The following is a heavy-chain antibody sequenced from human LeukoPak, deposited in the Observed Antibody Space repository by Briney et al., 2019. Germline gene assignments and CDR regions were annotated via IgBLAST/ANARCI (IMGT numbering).Heavy chain of an antibody. CDR2: INPSGGST. V-gene: IGHV1-46*01. Sequence: ASVKVSCKASGYTFTSYYMHWVRQAPGQGLEWMGIINPSGGSTSYAQKFQGRVTMTRNTSISTAYMELSSLRSEDTAVYYCATGSKYSSSWYGYWFDPWGQGTLVTVSS. CDR3: ATGSKYSSSWYGYWFDP. D-gene: IGHD6-13*01. J-gene: IGHJ5*02. CDR1: GYTFTSYY.